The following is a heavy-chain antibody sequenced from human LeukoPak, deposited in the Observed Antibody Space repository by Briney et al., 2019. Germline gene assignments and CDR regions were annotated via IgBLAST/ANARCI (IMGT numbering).Heavy chain of an antibody. CDR1: GYTFTSYG. V-gene: IGHV1-18*01. J-gene: IGHJ4*02. Sequence: ASVKVSCKASGYTFTSYGISWVQQAPGQGLEWMGWISAYNGNTNYAQKLQGRVTMTTDTSTSTAYMELRSLRSDDTAVYYCARGYAASCSSTTCPYFDYWGQGTLVTVSS. CDR3: ARGYAASCSSTTCPYFDY. CDR2: ISAYNGNT. D-gene: IGHD2-2*01.